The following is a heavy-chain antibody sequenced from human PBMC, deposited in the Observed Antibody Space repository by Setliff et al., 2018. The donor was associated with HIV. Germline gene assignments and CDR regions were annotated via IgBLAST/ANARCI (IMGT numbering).Heavy chain of an antibody. CDR2: INHSGST. Sequence: TSETLSLTCAVYGGSFSGYYWSWIRQPPGKGLEWIGEINHSGSTNYNPSLKSRVTMSLDTSKTQYSLKLNSVTAADTAVYYCARDPAPSSSASYFQHWGQGTPVTVSS. J-gene: IGHJ1*01. CDR1: GGSFSGYY. D-gene: IGHD6-6*01. CDR3: ARDPAPSSSASYFQH. V-gene: IGHV4-34*01.